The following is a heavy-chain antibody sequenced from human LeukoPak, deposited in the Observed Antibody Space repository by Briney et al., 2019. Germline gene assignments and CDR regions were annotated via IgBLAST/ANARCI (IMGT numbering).Heavy chain of an antibody. D-gene: IGHD6-6*01. Sequence: PSETLSLTCAVSGGSISSSNWWSWVRQPPGKGLEWIGEIYHSGSTNHNPSLKSRVTISLDTSKNQFSLKLSSVTAADTAVYYCASVPSPPYYYYYMDVWGEGTTVIVSS. V-gene: IGHV4-4*02. CDR1: GGSISSSNW. CDR2: IYHSGST. J-gene: IGHJ6*03. CDR3: ASVPSPPYYYYYMDV.